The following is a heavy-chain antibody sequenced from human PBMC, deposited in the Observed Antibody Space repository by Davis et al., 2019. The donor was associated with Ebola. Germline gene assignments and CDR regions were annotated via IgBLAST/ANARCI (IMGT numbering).Heavy chain of an antibody. CDR1: GFTFSSYW. CDR2: IKQDGSEK. Sequence: GESLKISCAASGFTFSSYWMSWVRQAPGKGLEWVANIKQDGSEKYYVDSVKGRFTISRDNAKNSLYLQMNSLRAEDTAVYYCARCLRYGMDVWGKGTTVTVSS. V-gene: IGHV3-7*01. CDR3: ARCLRYGMDV. J-gene: IGHJ6*04.